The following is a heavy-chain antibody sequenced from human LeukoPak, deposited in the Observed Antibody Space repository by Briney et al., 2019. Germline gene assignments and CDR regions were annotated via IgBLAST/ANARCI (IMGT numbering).Heavy chain of an antibody. CDR2: IKQDGSEK. Sequence: PGGSLRLSCAASGFTFSSYWMSWVRQAPGKGLEWVANIKQDGSEKYYVDSAKGRFTISRDNAKNSLYLQMNSLRAEDTAVYYCARVMVGATIWFTGFDYWGQGTLVTVSS. J-gene: IGHJ4*02. V-gene: IGHV3-7*01. D-gene: IGHD5-24*01. CDR3: ARVMVGATIWFTGFDY. CDR1: GFTFSSYW.